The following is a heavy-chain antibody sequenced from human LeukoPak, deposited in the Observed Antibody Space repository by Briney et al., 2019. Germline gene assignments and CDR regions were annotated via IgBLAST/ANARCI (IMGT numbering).Heavy chain of an antibody. V-gene: IGHV4-30-2*01. CDR2: IYHSGST. CDR1: GGSISSGGYY. D-gene: IGHD4-17*01. CDR3: ARDKGSSWFTVTIQQNWFDP. J-gene: IGHJ5*02. Sequence: PSETLSLTCTVSGGSISSGGYYWSWIRQPPGKGLEWIGYIYHSGSTYYNPSLKSRVTMSVDRSKNQFSLTMSSVTAADTAMYYCARDKGSSWFTVTIQQNWFDPWGQGTLVTVSS.